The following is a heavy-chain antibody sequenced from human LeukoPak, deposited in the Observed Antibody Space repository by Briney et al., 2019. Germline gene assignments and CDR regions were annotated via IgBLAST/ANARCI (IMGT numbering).Heavy chain of an antibody. CDR3: ARGVLRFLEWLLY. V-gene: IGHV1-69*13. CDR2: IIPIFGTA. CDR1: GGTFSSYA. J-gene: IGHJ4*02. Sequence: SVKVSCKASGGTFSSYAISWVRQAPGQGLEWMGGIIPIFGTANYAQKVQGRVTITADESTSTAYMELSSLRSEDTAVYYCARGVLRFLEWLLYWGQGTLVTVSS. D-gene: IGHD3-3*01.